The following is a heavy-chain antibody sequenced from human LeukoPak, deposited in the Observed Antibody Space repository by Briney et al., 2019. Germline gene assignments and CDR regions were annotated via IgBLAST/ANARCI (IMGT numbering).Heavy chain of an antibody. V-gene: IGHV3-73*01. CDR1: GFTFSGSA. CDR3: TGNYYGSGSYVDFDY. CDR2: IRSTANGYAT. J-gene: IGHJ4*02. Sequence: HPGGSLRLSCAASGFTFSGSALHSVRQACGKGLEWVGRIRSTANGYATAYGASVKGRFTISRDDSKNTAYLQMDSLKTEDTAVYYCTGNYYGSGSYVDFDYWGQGTLVTVSS. D-gene: IGHD3-10*01.